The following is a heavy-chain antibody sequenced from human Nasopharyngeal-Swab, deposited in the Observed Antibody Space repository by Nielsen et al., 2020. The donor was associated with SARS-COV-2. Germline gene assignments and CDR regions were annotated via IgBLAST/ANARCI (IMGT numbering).Heavy chain of an antibody. D-gene: IGHD2-15*01. V-gene: IGHV3-23*01. J-gene: IGHJ4*02. CDR3: AKGRYCSGGSRYEADY. Sequence: VRQAPGKGLEWVSAISGSGGSTYYADSVKGRFTISRDNSKNTLYLQMNSLRAEDTAVYYCAKGRYCSGGSRYEADYWGQGTLVTVSS. CDR2: ISGSGGST.